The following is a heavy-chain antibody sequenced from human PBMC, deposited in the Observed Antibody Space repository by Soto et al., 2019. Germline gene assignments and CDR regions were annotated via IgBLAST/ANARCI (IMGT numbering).Heavy chain of an antibody. V-gene: IGHV3-33*01. Sequence: VGSLRLSCAASGFTFSSYGMHWVRQAPGKGLEWVAVIWYDGSNKYYADSVKGRFTISRDNSKNTLYLQMNSLRAEDTAVYYCASSSFYYYDSSGYSTDFDYWGQGTLVTVSS. CDR2: IWYDGSNK. CDR3: ASSSFYYYDSSGYSTDFDY. J-gene: IGHJ4*02. D-gene: IGHD3-22*01. CDR1: GFTFSSYG.